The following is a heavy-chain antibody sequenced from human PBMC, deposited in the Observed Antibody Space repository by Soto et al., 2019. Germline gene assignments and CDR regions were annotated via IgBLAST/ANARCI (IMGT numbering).Heavy chain of an antibody. J-gene: IGHJ4*02. Sequence: QVQLVQSGAEVKKPGASVKISCKASGYTFSTHGIHWVRQAPGQRLEWMGWINPGRGNTKYSQKFQGRVTITRDSSASTAYMELGSLRSEDTAVYYCAGEYDSSGSYRGDFDYWGQGTLVTVSS. CDR2: INPGRGNT. D-gene: IGHD3-22*01. V-gene: IGHV1-3*01. CDR1: GYTFSTHG. CDR3: AGEYDSSGSYRGDFDY.